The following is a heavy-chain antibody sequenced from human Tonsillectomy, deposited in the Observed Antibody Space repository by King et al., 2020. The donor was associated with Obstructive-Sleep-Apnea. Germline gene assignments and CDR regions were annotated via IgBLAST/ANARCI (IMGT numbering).Heavy chain of an antibody. V-gene: IGHV3-30-3*01. CDR1: GFTFSSYA. CDR2: ISYDGSNK. CDR3: AREVGYGSGSY. Sequence: VQLVESGGGVVQPGRSLRLSCAASGFTFSSYAMHWVRQAPGKGLEWVAVISYDGSNKYYADSVKGRFTISRDNSKNTLYLQMNSLRAEDTAVYYCAREVGYGSGSYWGQGTLVTVSS. D-gene: IGHD3-10*01. J-gene: IGHJ4*02.